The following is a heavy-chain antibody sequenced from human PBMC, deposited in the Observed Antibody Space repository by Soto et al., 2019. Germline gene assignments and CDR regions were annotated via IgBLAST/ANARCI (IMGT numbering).Heavy chain of an antibody. CDR3: AREPATAKPEGVDF. CDR1: GYTFSDYY. CDR2: INPNSGGT. J-gene: IGHJ4*02. V-gene: IGHV1-2*02. Sequence: ASVKVSCKGSGYTFSDYYIHWVLQAPGRGLEWMGWINPNSGGTKYAPEFQGGVTMTRDTSITTAYMELSRLRSGDTAVYYCAREPATAKPEGVDFWGQGTLVTVSS. D-gene: IGHD1-1*01.